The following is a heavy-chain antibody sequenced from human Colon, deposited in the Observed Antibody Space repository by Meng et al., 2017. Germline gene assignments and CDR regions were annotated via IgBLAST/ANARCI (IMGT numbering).Heavy chain of an antibody. Sequence: QLQLHHSGPGLVNPWQTLSLAWVIAGDSVSSNTAAWNWIRQSPSRGLEWLGRTYYRSKWYNEYAVSVKSRMTFNADTSKNQVSLQVNSVTPEDTAVYYCARDHGYSYGLPLDYWGQGILVTVSS. CDR2: TYYRSKWYN. D-gene: IGHD5-18*01. J-gene: IGHJ4*02. CDR1: GDSVSSNTAA. V-gene: IGHV6-1*01. CDR3: ARDHGYSYGLPLDY.